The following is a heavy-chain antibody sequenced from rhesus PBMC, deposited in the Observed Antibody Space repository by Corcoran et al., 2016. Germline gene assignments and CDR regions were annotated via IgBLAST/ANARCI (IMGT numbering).Heavy chain of an antibody. CDR1: GYSISSGYD. D-gene: IGHD3-34*01. CDR3: AREAGVFEF. V-gene: IGHV4-76*01. Sequence: QVQLQESGPGVVKPSETLSLTCAVSGYSISSGYDWSWIRRPPGKGLEWIGYIYGSSGSTIYTPSLNNRVTDSKDTSKNRFSLVLSSVTAADTAVYYCAREAGVFEFWGQGALVTVSS. J-gene: IGHJ1*01. CDR2: IYGSSGST.